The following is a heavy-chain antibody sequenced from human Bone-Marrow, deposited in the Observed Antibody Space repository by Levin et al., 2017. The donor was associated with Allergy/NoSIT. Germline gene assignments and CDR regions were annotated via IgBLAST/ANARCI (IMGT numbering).Heavy chain of an antibody. CDR3: AKSLWFGAYFDD. J-gene: IGHJ4*02. CDR1: GGSISSGGYS. CDR2: IYHSGST. D-gene: IGHD3-10*01. V-gene: IGHV4-30-2*01. Sequence: LRLSCAVSGGSISSGGYSWSWIRQPPGKGLEWIGYIYHSGSTYYNPSLKSRVTISMDRSKNHFSLNLTSVTAADTAVYFCAKSLWFGAYFDDWGQGTLVTVSS.